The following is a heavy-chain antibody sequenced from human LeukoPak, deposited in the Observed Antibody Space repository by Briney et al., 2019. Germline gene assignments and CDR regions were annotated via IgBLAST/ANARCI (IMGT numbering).Heavy chain of an antibody. CDR1: GGSFSGSF. J-gene: IGHJ3*01. CDR2: INHSGST. D-gene: IGHD1-26*01. V-gene: IGHV4-34*01. CDR3: ARGLRRRGADSFDL. Sequence: SETLSLTCAVYGGSFSGSFWTWIRQPPGKGLEWIGEINHSGSTNSNPSLKSRVTISVDTSKSQFSPKLRSVTAADTALYYCARGLRRRGADSFDLWGQGTMVTVSS.